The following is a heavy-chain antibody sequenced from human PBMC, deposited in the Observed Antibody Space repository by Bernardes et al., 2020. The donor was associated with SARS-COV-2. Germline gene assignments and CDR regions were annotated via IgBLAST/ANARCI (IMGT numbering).Heavy chain of an antibody. CDR2: IWYDGSNK. Sequence: GGSLRLSCAASGFTFSSYGMHWVRQAPGKGLEWVAVIWYDGSNKYYADSVKGRFTISRDNSKNTLYLQMNSLRAEDTAVYYCARAGYCSGGSCYSHYYYGMAVWGQGTTVTVSS. J-gene: IGHJ6*02. CDR3: ARAGYCSGGSCYSHYYYGMAV. D-gene: IGHD2-15*01. V-gene: IGHV3-33*01. CDR1: GFTFSSYG.